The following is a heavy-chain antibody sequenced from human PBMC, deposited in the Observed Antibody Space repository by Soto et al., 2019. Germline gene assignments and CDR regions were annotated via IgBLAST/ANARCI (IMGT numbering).Heavy chain of an antibody. CDR1: GDSSSTYY. D-gene: IGHD2-8*02. CDR3: ARSYCADSVSCNWFGP. Sequence: QVQLQESGPGLVKSSETLSLTCSVSGDSSSTYYWGWIRQPPGKGLEWIGYINYSGRSNHNPSLKIRHSISVYASKNQVSLKLTSVTAADTAVYYCARSYCADSVSCNWFGPWVQGTLVVVSS. V-gene: IGHV4-59*01. CDR2: INYSGRS. J-gene: IGHJ5*02.